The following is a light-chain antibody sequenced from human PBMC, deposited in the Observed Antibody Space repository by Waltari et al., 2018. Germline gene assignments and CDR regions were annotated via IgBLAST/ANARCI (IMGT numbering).Light chain of an antibody. CDR3: QHSYSPPFT. J-gene: IGKJ3*01. CDR1: QNIDNF. CDR2: AAS. Sequence: DIQMTQSPSSLSASVGDRVTISCRASQNIDNFLNWYQQKPGKAPKLLIYAASSLQSGVPSRFSGSGSGTDFTLTITSLHPEDFATYSCQHSYSPPFTFGPGTKVDIK. V-gene: IGKV1-39*01.